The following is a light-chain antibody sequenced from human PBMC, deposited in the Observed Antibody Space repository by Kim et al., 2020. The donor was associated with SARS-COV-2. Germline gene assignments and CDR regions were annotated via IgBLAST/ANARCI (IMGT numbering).Light chain of an antibody. Sequence: IQMTQSPSSLSASVGDRVTITCRASQGIRNDVGWYQQKPGKAPKLLIYAASSLQSGVPSRFSGKGSGTDFTLTISSLQPEDFATYYCLQDYIYPLTFGGGTKVDIK. J-gene: IGKJ4*01. CDR3: LQDYIYPLT. CDR1: QGIRND. V-gene: IGKV1-6*01. CDR2: AAS.